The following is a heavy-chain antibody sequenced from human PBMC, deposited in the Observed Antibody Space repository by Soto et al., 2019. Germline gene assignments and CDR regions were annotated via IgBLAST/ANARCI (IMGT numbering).Heavy chain of an antibody. CDR1: GFTFSSYA. D-gene: IGHD3-16*01. CDR2: ISGSGGST. J-gene: IGHJ3*02. CDR3: TKDLGVNDYIWGSYCPADAFDI. Sequence: EVQLLESGGGLVQPGWSLRLSCAASGFTFSSYAMSWVRQAPGKGLEWVSAISGSGGSTYYADSVKGRFTISRDNSKNTLYLQMNRLRAEYTGVDYCTKDLGVNDYIWGSYCPADAFDIWGQGTMVTVSS. V-gene: IGHV3-23*01.